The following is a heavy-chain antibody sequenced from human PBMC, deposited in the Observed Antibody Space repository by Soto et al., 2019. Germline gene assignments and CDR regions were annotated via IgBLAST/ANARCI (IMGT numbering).Heavy chain of an antibody. D-gene: IGHD3-10*01. J-gene: IGHJ4*02. V-gene: IGHV4-31*03. Sequence: SETLSLTCTVSGGSISSGGYYWSWIRQHPGKGLEWIGYIYYSGSTYYNPSLKSRVTISVDTSKNQFSLKLSSVTAADTAVYYCASGVGVRGVIIRDYWGQGTLVTVSS. CDR1: GGSISSGGYY. CDR2: IYYSGST. CDR3: ASGVGVRGVIIRDY.